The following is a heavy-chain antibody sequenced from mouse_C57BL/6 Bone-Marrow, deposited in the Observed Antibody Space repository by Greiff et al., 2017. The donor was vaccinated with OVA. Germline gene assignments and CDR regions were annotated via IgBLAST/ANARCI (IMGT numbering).Heavy chain of an antibody. Sequence: VQLKQSGAELAKPGASVRLSCKASGYTFTSYWMHWVKQRPGQGLEWIGYINPSSGYTKYNQKFKDKATLTADKSSSTAYMQLSSLTYEDSAVYYCARYYYLYYFDYWGQGTTLTVSS. CDR1: GYTFTSYW. D-gene: IGHD1-1*01. CDR3: ARYYYLYYFDY. J-gene: IGHJ2*01. V-gene: IGHV1-7*01. CDR2: INPSSGYT.